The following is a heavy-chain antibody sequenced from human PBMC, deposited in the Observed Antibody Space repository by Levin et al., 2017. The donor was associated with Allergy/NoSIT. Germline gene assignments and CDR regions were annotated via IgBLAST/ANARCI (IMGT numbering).Heavy chain of an antibody. CDR3: ARKLDCPNCFDP. D-gene: IGHD2-21*02. CDR2: INSDGSHT. V-gene: IGHV3-74*01. CDR1: GFTFSIYW. Sequence: GESLKISCAASGFTFSIYWMNWVRQAPGKGLVWVSRINSDGSHTTYADSVKGRFTISRDNAKNTLYLQMNSLRAEDTAVYYCARKLDCPNCFDPWGQGTLVTVSS. J-gene: IGHJ5*02.